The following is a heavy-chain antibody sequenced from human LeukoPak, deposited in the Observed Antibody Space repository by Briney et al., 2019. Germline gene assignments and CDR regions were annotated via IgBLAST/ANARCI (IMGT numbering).Heavy chain of an antibody. CDR2: INPNTGGT. CDR1: GYTFTSYG. CDR3: ARELGATGTND. V-gene: IGHV1-2*02. D-gene: IGHD1-26*01. Sequence: ASVKVSCKASGYTFTSYGISWVRQAPGQGLEWMGWINPNTGGTNYAQKFQGGVTMPRDTSISTAYLELNSLTSDDTAVYYCARELGATGTNDWGQGTLVTVSS. J-gene: IGHJ4*02.